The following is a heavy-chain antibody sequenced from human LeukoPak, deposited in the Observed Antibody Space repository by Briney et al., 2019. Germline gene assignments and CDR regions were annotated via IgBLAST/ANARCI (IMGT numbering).Heavy chain of an antibody. CDR1: GYTFTSYG. Sequence: ASVKVSCKASGYTFTSYGISWVRQAPGQGLEWMGWISAYNGNTNYAQKLQGRVTMTTDTSTSTAYMELRSLRSEDTAVYYCARVVTPRYCSSTTCYWKGWFDPWGQGTLVTVSS. CDR3: ARVVTPRYCSSTTCYWKGWFDP. CDR2: ISAYNGNT. J-gene: IGHJ5*02. D-gene: IGHD2-2*01. V-gene: IGHV1-18*01.